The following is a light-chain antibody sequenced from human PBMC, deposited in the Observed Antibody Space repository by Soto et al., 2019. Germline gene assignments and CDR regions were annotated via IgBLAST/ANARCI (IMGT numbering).Light chain of an antibody. J-gene: IGLJ3*02. V-gene: IGLV2-14*01. CDR1: ISDVDPYNY. CDR3: SSHTTSNTWM. Sequence: QSVLTQPSSVSGSPGQSITISCTRTISDVDPYNYVSWYLQHPGKAPKLMIYEVSNRPSGVSNRFSGSKSGNTASLTISGLQAEDEGDYYCSSHTTSNTWMFGGGTKVTVL. CDR2: EVS.